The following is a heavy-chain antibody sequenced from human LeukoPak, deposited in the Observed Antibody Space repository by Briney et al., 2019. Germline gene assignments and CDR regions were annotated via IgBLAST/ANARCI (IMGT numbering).Heavy chain of an antibody. CDR3: ARVARFLEWPHYFDY. Sequence: GGSLRLSCAASGFTFSDYYMSWIRQAPGKGLEWVSYISSSGSTIYYADSVKGRFTISRDNAKNSLYLQMNSLRAEDTAVYYCARVARFLEWPHYFDYWGQGTLVTVSS. D-gene: IGHD3-3*01. CDR1: GFTFSDYY. J-gene: IGHJ4*02. CDR2: ISSSGSTI. V-gene: IGHV3-11*01.